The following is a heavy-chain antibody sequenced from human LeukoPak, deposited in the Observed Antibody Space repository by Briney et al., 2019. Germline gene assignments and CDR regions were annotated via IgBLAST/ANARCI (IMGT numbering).Heavy chain of an antibody. CDR2: ISSGGSTI. CDR1: GFTFSDYY. J-gene: IGHJ4*02. D-gene: IGHD5-18*01. CDR3: ARASRYSYGYGYFDY. Sequence: PGGSLRLSCAASGFTFSDYYMSWIRQAPGKGLEWVSYISSGGSTIYYADSVKGRFTISRDNAKNSLYLQMNSLRAEDTAVYYCARASRYSYGYGYFDYWGQGTLVTVSS. V-gene: IGHV3-11*04.